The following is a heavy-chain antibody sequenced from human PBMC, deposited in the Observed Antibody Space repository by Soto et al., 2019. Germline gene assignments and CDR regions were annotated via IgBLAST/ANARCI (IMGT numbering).Heavy chain of an antibody. J-gene: IGHJ6*03. V-gene: IGHV3-30*18. CDR3: AKEVGVGYYYMDV. Sequence: GGSLRLSCAASGFTFSSYGMHWVRQAPGKGLEWVAVISYDGSNKYYADSVKGRFTISRDNSKNTLYLQMNSLRAEDTAVYYCAKEVGVGYYYMDVWGKGTTVTVSS. D-gene: IGHD3-16*01. CDR2: ISYDGSNK. CDR1: GFTFSSYG.